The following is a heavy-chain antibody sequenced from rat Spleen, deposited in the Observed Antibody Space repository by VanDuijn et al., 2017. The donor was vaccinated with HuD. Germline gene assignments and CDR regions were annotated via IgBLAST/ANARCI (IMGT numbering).Heavy chain of an antibody. CDR2: MWNSGNT. V-gene: IGHV2S63*01. D-gene: IGHD1-6*01. Sequence: EVQLKESGPGLVQPSQTLSLTCTVSGFSLTDYSFHWIRQPPGKGLEWMGVMWNSGNTAYNSALTSRLTISRDTSKSQVFLKMNSLQTEDTAIYYCTRDAYYGYTGTYFDYWGQGVMVTVSS. CDR1: GFSLTDYS. J-gene: IGHJ2*01. CDR3: TRDAYYGYTGTYFDY.